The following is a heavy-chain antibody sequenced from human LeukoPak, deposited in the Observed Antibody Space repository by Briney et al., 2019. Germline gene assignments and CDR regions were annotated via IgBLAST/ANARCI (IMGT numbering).Heavy chain of an antibody. J-gene: IGHJ4*02. CDR2: INHXGXT. Sequence: XQPPGXGXEXIGEINHXGXTNYNPSLKSRVTISVDTSKNQFSLKLSSVTAADTAVYYCARGRRYCSGGSCYSGTARTFDYWGQGTLVTLSS. CDR3: ARGRRYCSGGSCYSGTARTFDY. D-gene: IGHD2-15*01. V-gene: IGHV4-34*01.